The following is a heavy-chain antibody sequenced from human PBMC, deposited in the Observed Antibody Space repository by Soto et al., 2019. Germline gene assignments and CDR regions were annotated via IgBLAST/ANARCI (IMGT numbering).Heavy chain of an antibody. Sequence: ASVKVSCKASGYTFISYGISWVRQAPGQGLEWMGWISAYNGNTNHAQKLQGRVTMTTDTSTSTVYMELRSLRSDDTAVYYCARVSAAGRPFDYWGQGTLVTVSS. J-gene: IGHJ4*02. CDR2: ISAYNGNT. V-gene: IGHV1-18*04. CDR1: GYTFISYG. D-gene: IGHD6-13*01. CDR3: ARVSAAGRPFDY.